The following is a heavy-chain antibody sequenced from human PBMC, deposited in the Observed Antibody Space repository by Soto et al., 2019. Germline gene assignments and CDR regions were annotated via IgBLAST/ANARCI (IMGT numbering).Heavy chain of an antibody. CDR1: GFTFSSYA. CDR2: ISGSGGST. V-gene: IGHV3-23*01. Sequence: EVQLLESGGGLVQPGGSLRLSCAASGFTFSSYAMSWVRQAPGKGLEWVSAISGSGGSTYYADSVKGRFTISRDNSKNTLYLQMNSLRAEDTGLYYCAKDHMGYYILTGYYSPYTAIVAAPPLWGQGTLVTVSS. D-gene: IGHD3-9*01. CDR3: AKDHMGYYILTGYYSPYTAIVAAPPL. J-gene: IGHJ4*02.